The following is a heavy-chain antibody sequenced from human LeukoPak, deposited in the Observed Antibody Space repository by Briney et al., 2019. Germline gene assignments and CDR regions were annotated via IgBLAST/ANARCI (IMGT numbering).Heavy chain of an antibody. V-gene: IGHV3-74*01. CDR1: GFTFSSYW. J-gene: IGHJ6*02. CDR2: INSDGSST. CDR3: ARENRFTGMDV. Sequence: TGGPLRLSCAASGFTFSSYWMRWVRQAPGKGLVWVSRINSDGSSTSYADSVKGRFTISRDNAKNTLYLQMNSLRAEDTAVYYCARENRFTGMDVWGQGTTVTVSS.